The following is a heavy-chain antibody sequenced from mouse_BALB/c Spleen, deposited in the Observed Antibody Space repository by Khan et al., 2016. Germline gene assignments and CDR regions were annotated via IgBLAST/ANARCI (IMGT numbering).Heavy chain of an antibody. CDR2: INSNGGST. CDR1: GFTFSTYA. CDR3: DRVRQAVDY. Sequence: EVELVESGGGLVQPGGSLKLSCAASGFTFSTYAMSWVRQPPDKRLELVATINSNGGSTYYPDNVKGRFTISRDNAKNTLYLQMSSLKSKDTAMYYCDRVRQAVDYWGQGTSVTVSS. D-gene: IGHD2-14*01. V-gene: IGHV5-6-3*01. J-gene: IGHJ4*01.